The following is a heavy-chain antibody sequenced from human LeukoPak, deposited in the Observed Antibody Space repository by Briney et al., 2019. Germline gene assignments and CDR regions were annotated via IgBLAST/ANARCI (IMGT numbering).Heavy chain of an antibody. Sequence: SETLSLTCTVSGGSISSSSYYWGWIRQPPGKGLEWIGYIYYSGSTYYNPSLKSRVTISVDTSKNQFSLKLSPVTAADTAVYYCARMAVLRFRWSCFDYWGQGTLDTVSS. J-gene: IGHJ4*02. D-gene: IGHD4-23*01. CDR3: ARMAVLRFRWSCFDY. CDR1: GGSISSSSYY. CDR2: IYYSGST. V-gene: IGHV4-30-4*08.